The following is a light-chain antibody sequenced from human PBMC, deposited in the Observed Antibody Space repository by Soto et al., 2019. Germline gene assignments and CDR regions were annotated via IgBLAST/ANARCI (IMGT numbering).Light chain of an antibody. J-gene: IGLJ1*01. CDR2: DVS. CDR1: SSDVGGYNY. V-gene: IGLV2-11*01. Sequence: QSALTQPRSVSGSPGQSVTISCTGTSSDVGGYNYVSWYQQHPGKAPKLMIYDVSKRPSGVPDRFSGSKSGNTASLTISGLQAEDEADYYCCSYAGSDTFVYVFGTGTQLTVL. CDR3: CSYAGSDTFVYV.